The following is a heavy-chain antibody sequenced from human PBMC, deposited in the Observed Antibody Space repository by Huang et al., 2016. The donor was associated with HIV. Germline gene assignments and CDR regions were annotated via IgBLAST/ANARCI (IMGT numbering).Heavy chain of an antibody. CDR2: INPGDSGA. V-gene: IGHV5-51*03. J-gene: IGHJ6*03. CDR3: AREGGSRYYMDV. Sequence: EVQLVQSGAEVKKPGESLRISCKGSGYSFRSYWIGWVRQMAGKGLGWMGIINPGDSGARYSPSFQGLVTISADKSISTAYLRWSGLKASDTAMYYCAREGGSRYYMDVWGKGTTVTVSS. CDR1: GYSFRSYW. D-gene: IGHD3-16*01.